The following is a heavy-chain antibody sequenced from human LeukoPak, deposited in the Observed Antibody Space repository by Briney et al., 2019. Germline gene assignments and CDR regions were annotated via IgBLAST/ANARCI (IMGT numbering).Heavy chain of an antibody. V-gene: IGHV4-34*01. CDR1: GGSFSGYY. D-gene: IGHD3-3*01. CDR2: INHSGST. Sequence: SETLSLTCAVYGGSFSGYYWSWIRQPPGKGLEWMGEINHSGSTNYNPSLKSRVTISVDTSKNQFSLKLSSVTAADTAVYYCARGLGVVMGYYYYYMDVWGKGTTVTVSS. CDR3: ARGLGVVMGYYYYYMDV. J-gene: IGHJ6*03.